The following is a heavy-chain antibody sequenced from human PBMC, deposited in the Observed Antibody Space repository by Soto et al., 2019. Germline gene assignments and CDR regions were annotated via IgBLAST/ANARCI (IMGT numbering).Heavy chain of an antibody. D-gene: IGHD3-9*01. CDR2: IYYSGST. J-gene: IGHJ4*02. CDR1: GGSISSGGYY. Sequence: PSETLSLTCTVSGGSISSGGYYWSWIRQHPGKGLEWIGYIYYSGSTYYNPSLKSRVTISVDTSKNQFSLKLSSVTAADTAVYYCATSLTHGPAGILTGYYLSFDYWGQGTLVTVSS. CDR3: ATSLTHGPAGILTGYYLSFDY. V-gene: IGHV4-31*03.